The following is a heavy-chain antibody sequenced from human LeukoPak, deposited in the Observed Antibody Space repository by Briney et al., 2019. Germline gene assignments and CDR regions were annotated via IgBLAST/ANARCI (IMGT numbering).Heavy chain of an antibody. CDR3: ARFASLYSRSWYYAFDI. D-gene: IGHD6-13*01. J-gene: IGHJ3*02. CDR2: INPSGGSI. CDR1: GYTFTSSD. V-gene: IGHV1-46*01. Sequence: ASVKVSCKASGYTFTSSDIHWVRQAPGQGLEWMGIINPSGGSISYAQKFQGRVTMTRDTSTSTVYMELSSLRSEDTAVYYCARFASLYSRSWYYAFDIWGQGTMVTVSS.